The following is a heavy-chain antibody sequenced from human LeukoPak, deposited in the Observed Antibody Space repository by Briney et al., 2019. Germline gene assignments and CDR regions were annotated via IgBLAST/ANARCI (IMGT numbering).Heavy chain of an antibody. CDR3: AADSSYYYYYGMDV. J-gene: IGHJ6*02. CDR2: IVAGSGNT. V-gene: IGHV1-58*01. CDR1: GFTFTSSA. Sequence: ASVKVSCKASGFTFTSSAVQWVRQARGQRLEWIGWIVAGSGNTNYAQKFQERVTITRDMSTSTAYMELSSLRSEDTAVYYCAADSSYYYYYGMDVWGQGTTVTVSS.